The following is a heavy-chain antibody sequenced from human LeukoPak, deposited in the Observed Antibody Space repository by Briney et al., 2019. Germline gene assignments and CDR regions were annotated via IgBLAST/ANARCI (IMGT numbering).Heavy chain of an antibody. CDR2: MYHSGST. CDR1: GYSISSAYY. CDR3: ARGFRGDNFDY. D-gene: IGHD7-27*01. J-gene: IGHJ4*02. V-gene: IGHV4-38-2*02. Sequence: TLXXTXSVSGYSISSAYYWGWIRQPPGQGLEWIGTMYHSGSTNYNPSLKSRVTISVDTSKNQFSLKLSSVTAADTAVYFCARGFRGDNFDYWGQGTLVTVSS.